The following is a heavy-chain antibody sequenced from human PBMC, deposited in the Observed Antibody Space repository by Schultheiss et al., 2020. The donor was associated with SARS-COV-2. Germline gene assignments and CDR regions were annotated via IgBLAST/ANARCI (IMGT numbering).Heavy chain of an antibody. V-gene: IGHV1-2*04. CDR2: INPNSGGT. J-gene: IGHJ4*02. CDR3: AREESNCSGGSCYSLDY. D-gene: IGHD2-15*01. Sequence: ASVKVSCKASGYTFTGYYMHWVRQAPGQGLEWMGWINPNSGGTNYAQKFQGWVTMTRDTSISTAYMELSSLRSEDTAVYYCAREESNCSGGSCYSLDYWGQGTLVTVSS. CDR1: GYTFTGYY.